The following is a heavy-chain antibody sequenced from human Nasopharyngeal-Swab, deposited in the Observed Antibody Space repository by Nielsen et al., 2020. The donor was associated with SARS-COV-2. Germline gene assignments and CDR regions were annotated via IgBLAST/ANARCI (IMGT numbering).Heavy chain of an antibody. D-gene: IGHD5-18*01. J-gene: IGHJ4*02. V-gene: IGHV1-46*01. CDR2: INPSGGST. Sequence: ASVKVSCKASGYTFTNHFMHWVRQAPGQGLEWMGMINPSGGSTGYAQNFQGRVTVTRDTSTSTVYMELSSLSSEDTAVYYCTHGDTAMVTGASYWGQGTLVTVSS. CDR1: GYTFTNHF. CDR3: THGDTAMVTGASY.